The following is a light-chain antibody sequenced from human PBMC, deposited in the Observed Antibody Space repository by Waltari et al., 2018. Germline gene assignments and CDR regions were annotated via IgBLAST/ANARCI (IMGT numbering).Light chain of an antibody. V-gene: IGLV2-14*03. CDR1: NNDVGAYKY. CDR3: CSYILSNTVYV. J-gene: IGLJ1*01. CDR2: DVN. Sequence: QSALTQPASVSASPGQSITISCTGSNNDVGAYKYVSWYQHFPGKAPRLLIYDVNSRPSGVPNRFSGSKSGDTASLTISGLRPEDEAEYYCCSYILSNTVYVFGTGTTVTVL.